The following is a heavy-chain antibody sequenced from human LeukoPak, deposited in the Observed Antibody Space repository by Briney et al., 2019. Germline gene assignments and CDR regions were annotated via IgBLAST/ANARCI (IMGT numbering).Heavy chain of an antibody. Sequence: PSETLSLTCTVSGGSISNYYWNWIRQPPGKGLEWIGYIYYSGTTNYNPSLKSRVSMSVDTSKNQFSLKLSSVTAADTAVYYCATSSGYSFWFDPWGQGTLVTVSS. CDR1: GGSISNYY. D-gene: IGHD3-22*01. V-gene: IGHV4-59*01. J-gene: IGHJ5*02. CDR2: IYYSGTT. CDR3: ATSSGYSFWFDP.